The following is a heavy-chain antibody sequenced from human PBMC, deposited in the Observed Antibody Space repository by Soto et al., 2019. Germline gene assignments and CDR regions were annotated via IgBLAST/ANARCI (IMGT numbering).Heavy chain of an antibody. V-gene: IGHV5-51*01. CDR3: ARIIGYCRNNDCSWTFDV. J-gene: IGHJ3*01. Sequence: XESLTISCKTSGYSFISYWVAWVRQLPGKGLEWMGTFYPGDSTSTYSPSFQGQVTISVDTSITTAYLQLNSLKASDTAMYYCARIIGYCRNNDCSWTFDVWGQGTMVTVSS. D-gene: IGHD2-15*01. CDR2: FYPGDSTS. CDR1: GYSFISYW.